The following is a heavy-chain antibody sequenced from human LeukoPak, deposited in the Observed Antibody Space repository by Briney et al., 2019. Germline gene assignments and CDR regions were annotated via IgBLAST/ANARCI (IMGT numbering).Heavy chain of an antibody. CDR3: AKGSFVRGIIIPFCH. CDR2: ISGSGGST. D-gene: IGHD3-10*02. J-gene: IGHJ4*02. CDR1: GFTFSSYA. V-gene: IGHV3-23*01. Sequence: GGSLRLSCAASGFTFSSYAMSWVRQAPGKGLEWVSAISGSGGSTYYADSVKGRFTISRDNSKNTLYLQINSLRAEDTAVYYCAKGSFVRGIIIPFCHWGQGTLVTVSS.